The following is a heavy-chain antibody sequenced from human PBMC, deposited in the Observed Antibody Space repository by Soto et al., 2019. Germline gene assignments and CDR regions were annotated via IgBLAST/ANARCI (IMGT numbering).Heavy chain of an antibody. CDR2: ISYDGSNK. Sequence: PGGSLRLSCAASGFTFSSYAMHWVRQAPGKGLEWVAVISYDGSNKYYADSVKGRFTISRDNSKNTLYLQMNSLRAEDTAVYYCARDLLLLAHSAPNYWGQGTLVTVSS. CDR3: ARDLLLLAHSAPNY. D-gene: IGHD2-21*01. V-gene: IGHV3-30-3*01. J-gene: IGHJ4*02. CDR1: GFTFSSYA.